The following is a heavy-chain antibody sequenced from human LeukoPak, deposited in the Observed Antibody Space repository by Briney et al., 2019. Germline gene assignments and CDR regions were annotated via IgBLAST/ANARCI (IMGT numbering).Heavy chain of an antibody. V-gene: IGHV1-69*05. Sequence: AASVKVSCKASGGTFSSYAISWVRQAPGQGLEWMGGIIPIFGTANYAQKFQGRVTITTDESTSTAYMELSSLRSEDTAVYYCARDRYDILTGQTYYYYYYMDVWGKGTTVTVSS. CDR3: ARDRYDILTGQTYYYYYYMDV. CDR1: GGTFSSYA. CDR2: IIPIFGTA. D-gene: IGHD3-9*01. J-gene: IGHJ6*03.